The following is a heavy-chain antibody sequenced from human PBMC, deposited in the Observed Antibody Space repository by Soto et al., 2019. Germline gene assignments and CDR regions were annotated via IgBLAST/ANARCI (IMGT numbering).Heavy chain of an antibody. D-gene: IGHD3-16*01. Sequence: GGSLRLSCAASGLTFSSYGMHWVRQAPGKGLEWVTIISYDGSNKYYADSVKGRFTIPRDNSKNTLYLQMNSLRAEDTAVYYCAKDLGYDYIWGSNFYYMDVWGKGTTVTVSS. J-gene: IGHJ6*03. CDR1: GLTFSSYG. CDR3: AKDLGYDYIWGSNFYYMDV. V-gene: IGHV3-30*18. CDR2: ISYDGSNK.